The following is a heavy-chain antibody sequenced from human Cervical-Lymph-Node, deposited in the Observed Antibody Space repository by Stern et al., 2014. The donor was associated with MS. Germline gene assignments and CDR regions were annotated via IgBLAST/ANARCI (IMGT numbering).Heavy chain of an antibody. J-gene: IGHJ3*02. CDR3: ARMMQHLASDAFDI. D-gene: IGHD6-13*01. CDR1: GFSLSNARMG. CDR2: HFSNDEK. Sequence: QITLKESGPVLVNPTETLTLTCTVSGFSLSNARMGVSWIRQPPGKALEWLAHHFSNDEKSYSTSLKGRLTISKDTSKSQVVLTMTHMDPVDTATYYCARMMQHLASDAFDIWGQGTMVSVSS. V-gene: IGHV2-26*01.